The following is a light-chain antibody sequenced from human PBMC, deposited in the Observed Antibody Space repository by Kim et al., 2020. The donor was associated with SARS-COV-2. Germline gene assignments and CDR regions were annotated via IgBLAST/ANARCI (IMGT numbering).Light chain of an antibody. V-gene: IGKV3-20*01. CDR2: DAS. Sequence: SPGERATLSCRASQSVSSSYLACYQQKPGQAPRLLIYDASSRATGIPDRFSGSGSGTDFTLTISRLEPEDFAVYYCQQYGSSPPYSFGQGTKLEI. CDR1: QSVSSSY. CDR3: QQYGSSPPYS. J-gene: IGKJ2*03.